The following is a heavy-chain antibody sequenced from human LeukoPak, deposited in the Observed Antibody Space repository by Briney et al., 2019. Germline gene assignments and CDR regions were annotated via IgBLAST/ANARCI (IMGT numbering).Heavy chain of an antibody. CDR2: ISYDGGNK. Sequence: HAGGSLRLSCAASGFTFSSYAMHWVRQAPGKGLEWVAVISYDGGNKYYADSVKGRFTISRDNSKNTLYLQMNSLRAEDTAVYYCARVGGPSYSSSWYWFDPWGQGTLVTVSS. J-gene: IGHJ5*02. CDR1: GFTFSSYA. V-gene: IGHV3-30*04. CDR3: ARVGGPSYSSSWYWFDP. D-gene: IGHD6-13*01.